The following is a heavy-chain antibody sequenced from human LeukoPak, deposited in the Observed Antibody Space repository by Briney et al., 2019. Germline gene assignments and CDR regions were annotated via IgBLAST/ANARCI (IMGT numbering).Heavy chain of an antibody. V-gene: IGHV3-7*01. CDR2: INQDGSEN. CDR1: GFTFSLYW. Sequence: GGSLRLSCAASGFTFSLYWMSWVRQAPGKGLEWVANINQDGSENYSVDSVKGRFTISRDNAKSSLYLQMNSLRVEDTAVYYCARNPQWLSYSMDVWGQGTLVTVSS. CDR3: ARNPQWLSYSMDV. J-gene: IGHJ4*02. D-gene: IGHD6-19*01.